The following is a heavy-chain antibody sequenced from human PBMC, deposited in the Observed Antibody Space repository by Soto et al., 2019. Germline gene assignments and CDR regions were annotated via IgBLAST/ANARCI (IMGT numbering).Heavy chain of an antibody. J-gene: IGHJ3*02. Sequence: GGSLRLSCSVSGFTFSTYSMAWIRQAPGKGLEWLSYISSSSSVIYYADSVKGRITVSRDNGKNALILQMHSLRADDTAVYYCARYLIIPRAFDIWGQGTAVTVSS. CDR1: GFTFSTYS. CDR2: ISSSSSVI. D-gene: IGHD2-21*01. V-gene: IGHV3-48*04. CDR3: ARYLIIPRAFDI.